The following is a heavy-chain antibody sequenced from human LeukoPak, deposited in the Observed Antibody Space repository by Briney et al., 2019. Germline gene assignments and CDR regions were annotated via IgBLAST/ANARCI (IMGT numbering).Heavy chain of an antibody. CDR3: AKEYCFGDCHSDYFDY. J-gene: IGHJ4*02. CDR1: GFTFSSYS. V-gene: IGHV3-30*18. CDR2: ISYDGTTK. Sequence: PGGSLRLSCAASGFTFSSYSMNWVRQAPGKGLEWLTVISYDGTTKYYADSVKDRFTISRDNSKNTLYLQMNSLRAEDTAVYYCAKEYCFGDCHSDYFDYWGQGTLVTVSS. D-gene: IGHD2-21*02.